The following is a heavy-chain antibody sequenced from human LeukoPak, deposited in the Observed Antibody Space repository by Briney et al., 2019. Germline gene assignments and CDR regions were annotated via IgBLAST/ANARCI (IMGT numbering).Heavy chain of an antibody. J-gene: IGHJ4*02. D-gene: IGHD1-1*01. CDR1: RYTFTGYY. Sequence: ASVKVSCKASRYTFTGYYMHWVRQAPGQGLEWMGWINPNSGGTNYAQKFQGRVTMTRDTSISTAYMELSRLRSDDTAVYYCARAESFRRNDVFGYWGQGTLVTVSS. CDR2: INPNSGGT. CDR3: ARAESFRRNDVFGY. V-gene: IGHV1-2*02.